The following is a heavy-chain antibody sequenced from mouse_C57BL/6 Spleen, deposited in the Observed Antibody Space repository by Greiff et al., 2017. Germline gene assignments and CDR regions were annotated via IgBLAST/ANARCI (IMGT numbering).Heavy chain of an antibody. Sequence: EVKLVESEGGLVQPGSSMKLSCTASGFTFSDSYMAWVRQVPEKGLEWVANINYEGSSTYYLDSLKSRFIISRDNAKNILYLQMSGQKSEDTATNYCARIGSSYAMDDWGQGTSVTVSS. CDR2: INYEGSST. J-gene: IGHJ4*01. CDR1: GFTFSDSY. CDR3: ARIGSSYAMDD. D-gene: IGHD1-1*01. V-gene: IGHV5-16*01.